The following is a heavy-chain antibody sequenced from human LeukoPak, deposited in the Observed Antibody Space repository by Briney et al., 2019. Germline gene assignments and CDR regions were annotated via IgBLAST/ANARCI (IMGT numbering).Heavy chain of an antibody. V-gene: IGHV3-48*01. J-gene: IGHJ6*02. CDR2: ISSTSSTI. CDR1: GFTFANYN. Sequence: GGSLRLSCAASGFTFANYNFNWVRQAPGKGLEWVSYISSTSSTIYYADSMRGRFTISRDNAKNSLYLQMNSLRAEDTAVYYCARDPPHGMDVWGQGTTVTVSS. CDR3: ARDPPHGMDV.